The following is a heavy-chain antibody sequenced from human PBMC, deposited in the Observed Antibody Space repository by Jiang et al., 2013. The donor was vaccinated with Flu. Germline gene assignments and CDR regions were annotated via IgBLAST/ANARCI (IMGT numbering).Heavy chain of an antibody. CDR1: GYIFTTYW. CDR2: VYPGDSDT. J-gene: IGHJ4*02. V-gene: IGHV5-51*01. D-gene: IGHD1-14*01. CDR3: ARLLKPGGLDC. Sequence: GYIFTTYWIGWVRQMPGKGPEWMGFVYPGDSDTRYSPSFQGQFTFSVDKSINTAYLQRSSLEASDTAIYYCARLLKPGGLDCWGQGTLVTVSS.